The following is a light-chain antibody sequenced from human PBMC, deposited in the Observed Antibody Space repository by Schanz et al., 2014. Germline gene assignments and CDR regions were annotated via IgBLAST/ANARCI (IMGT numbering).Light chain of an antibody. CDR3: QQYYSTPYT. Sequence: DIVMTQSPDSLTVSLGERATINCKSSQSVLYISNNRNYLAWYQQKPGQPPKLLIYWASTRYSGVPDRFSGSGSGTDFTLTISSLQAEDVAVYYCQQYYSTPYTFGQGTKLEIK. CDR2: WAS. V-gene: IGKV4-1*01. CDR1: QSVLYISNNRNY. J-gene: IGKJ2*01.